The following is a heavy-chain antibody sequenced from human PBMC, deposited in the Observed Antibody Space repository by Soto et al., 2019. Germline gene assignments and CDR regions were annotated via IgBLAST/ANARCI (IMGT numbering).Heavy chain of an antibody. CDR2: MNPNSGDK. Sequence: QVQLVQSGAEVKRPGDSAKVSCKASGYTFASYNIYWVRQVKGQGLEWMGWMNPNSGDKGYAQKFLDRVIMTRDTTIKTAYLELTSLTSEDTAVYYCVRGGRYLEWFPWFDPWGQGTLVTVSS. V-gene: IGHV1-8*01. D-gene: IGHD3-3*01. CDR3: VRGGRYLEWFPWFDP. J-gene: IGHJ5*02. CDR1: GYTFASYN.